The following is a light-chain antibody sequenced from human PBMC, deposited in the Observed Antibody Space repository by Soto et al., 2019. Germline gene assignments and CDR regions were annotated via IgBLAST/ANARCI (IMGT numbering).Light chain of an antibody. V-gene: IGKV3-15*01. Sequence: EIVMTQSPATLSVSPGERATLSCRASHRVSSYLAWYQQKPGQAPRLLIYATSTRATGIPARFSVSGSGTEFTLTISSLQSEDFAVYYCQQYNNWPLTFGGGTTVEIK. J-gene: IGKJ4*01. CDR1: HRVSSY. CDR2: ATS. CDR3: QQYNNWPLT.